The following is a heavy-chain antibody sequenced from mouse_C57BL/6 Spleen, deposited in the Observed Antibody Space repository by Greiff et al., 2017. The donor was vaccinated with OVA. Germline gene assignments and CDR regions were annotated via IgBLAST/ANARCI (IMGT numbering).Heavy chain of an antibody. CDR2: INPSSGYT. J-gene: IGHJ4*01. V-gene: IGHV1-4*01. D-gene: IGHD2-5*01. Sequence: QVQLKQSGAGLARPGASVKISCKASGYTFTSYTMHWVKQRPGQGLEWIGYINPSSGYTKYNQKFKDKATLTADKSSSTAYMQLSSLTSEDSAVDYCARDSNYDYAMDYWGQGTSVTVSS. CDR3: ARDSNYDYAMDY. CDR1: GYTFTSYT.